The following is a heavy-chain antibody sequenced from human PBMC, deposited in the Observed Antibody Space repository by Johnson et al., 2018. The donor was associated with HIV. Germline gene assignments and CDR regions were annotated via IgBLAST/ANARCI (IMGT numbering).Heavy chain of an antibody. CDR3: ARDQIAAAGAFDI. CDR2: IYSGGTT. J-gene: IGHJ3*02. V-gene: IGHV3-66*02. D-gene: IGHD6-13*01. CDR1: GFSVSNNY. Sequence: EKLVESGGGLVQPGGSLRLSCAASGFSVSNNYMSWVRQAPGKGPEWVSVIYSGGTTYYADSVKGRFTISRDNSKNTLYLQMNSLRAEDTAVYYCARDQIAAAGAFDIWGQGTMVTVSS.